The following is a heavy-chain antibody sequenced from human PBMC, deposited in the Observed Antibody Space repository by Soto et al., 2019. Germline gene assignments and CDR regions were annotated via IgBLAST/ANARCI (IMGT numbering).Heavy chain of an antibody. CDR2: IWYDGRNR. CDR3: ARDRHYFDL. V-gene: IGHV3-33*01. Sequence: QVQLEESGGGVAQPGRSLELSCAGSGFSSGPYTLHWVRQAPGKGLEWVAFIWYDGRNRDYEDSVTGRFTISRDNSKNTMYLQMNSLRVEDTAMYFCARDRHYFDLWGRGTLVTVSS. J-gene: IGHJ2*01. CDR1: GFSSGPYT.